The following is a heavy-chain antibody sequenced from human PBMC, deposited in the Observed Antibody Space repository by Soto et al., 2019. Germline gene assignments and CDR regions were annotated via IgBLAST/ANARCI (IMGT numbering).Heavy chain of an antibody. V-gene: IGHV3-30*03. CDR1: GFTFSSYG. Sequence: GGSLRLSCAASGFTFSSYGMHWVRQAPGKGLEWVAVISYDGSNKYYADSVKGRFTISRDNSKNTLYLQMNSLRAEDTAVYYCARDGGYCSGGSCYSSSSYYYYGMDVWGQGTTVTVSS. J-gene: IGHJ6*02. CDR3: ARDGGYCSGGSCYSSSSYYYYGMDV. CDR2: ISYDGSNK. D-gene: IGHD2-15*01.